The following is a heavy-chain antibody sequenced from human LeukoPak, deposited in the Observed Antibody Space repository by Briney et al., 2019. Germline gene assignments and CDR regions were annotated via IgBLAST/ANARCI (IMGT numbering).Heavy chain of an antibody. D-gene: IGHD3-10*01. CDR3: ARVLFYGSGSHHNWGY. Sequence: ASVKVSCKASGYTFTGFYIHWVRQAPGQGLEWMGWIHPNSGGTNYAQKFQGRVTMTRDTSISTAYMELSRLRSDDTAVYYCARVLFYGSGSHHNWGYWGQGTLVTVSS. V-gene: IGHV1-2*02. CDR2: IHPNSGGT. CDR1: GYTFTGFY. J-gene: IGHJ4*02.